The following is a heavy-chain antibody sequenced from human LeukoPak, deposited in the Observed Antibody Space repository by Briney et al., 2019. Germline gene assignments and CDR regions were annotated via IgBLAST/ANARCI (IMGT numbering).Heavy chain of an antibody. V-gene: IGHV1-46*01. D-gene: IGHD5-24*01. Sequence: EASVKVSCKASGYTFTSYYMHWVRQAPGRGLEGRGIINPSGGSTSYAQKFQGRVTMTSDMSTSTVYMELSSLRSEDTAVYYCASPSRWLTIGDAFDIWRQGTMLTVSS. CDR2: INPSGGST. CDR3: ASPSRWLTIGDAFDI. J-gene: IGHJ3*02. CDR1: GYTFTSYY.